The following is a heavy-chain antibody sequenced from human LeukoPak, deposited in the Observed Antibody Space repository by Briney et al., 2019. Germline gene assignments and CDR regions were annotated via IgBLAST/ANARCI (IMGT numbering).Heavy chain of an antibody. CDR2: ISAYNGNT. D-gene: IGHD2-15*01. J-gene: IGHJ4*02. Sequence: ASVKVSCKASGGTFSSYAISWVRQAPGQGLEWMGWISAYNGNTNYAQELQGRVTMTTDTSTSTAYMELRSLRSDDTAVYYCARDRRSYCSGAGCDSGNDYWGQGTLVTVSS. CDR3: ARDRRSYCSGAGCDSGNDY. CDR1: GGTFSSYA. V-gene: IGHV1-18*01.